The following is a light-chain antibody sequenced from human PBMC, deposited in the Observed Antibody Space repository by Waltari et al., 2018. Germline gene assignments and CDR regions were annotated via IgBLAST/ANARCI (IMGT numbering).Light chain of an antibody. Sequence: HSVLTQPPSMSGAPGRKVTIPCPGVISNFGAGNDAHWYQQFPGAAPKLLIFGNTNRASGVPGRFSGSKSGTSASLAIAGLQSEDEAVYYCQSFDSSLSASVFGGGTKLTVL. CDR3: QSFDSSLSASV. J-gene: IGLJ3*02. V-gene: IGLV1-40*01. CDR1: ISNFGAGND. CDR2: GNT.